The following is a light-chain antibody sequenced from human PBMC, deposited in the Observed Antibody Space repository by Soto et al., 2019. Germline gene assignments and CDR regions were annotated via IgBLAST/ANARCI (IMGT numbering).Light chain of an antibody. CDR1: HIVLDSSNNKNY. CDR2: WAS. Sequence: DIVMTQSPDSVAVSLGERATVNRRYSHIVLDSSNNKNYLAWYQQKPGQPPKLLIYWASTRESGVPDRFSGSGSGTDFTLTISSLQAEDVAVYYCQQYYSTLKWTFCQVSTGDNK. V-gene: IGKV4-1*01. J-gene: IGKJ1*01. CDR3: QQYYSTLKWT.